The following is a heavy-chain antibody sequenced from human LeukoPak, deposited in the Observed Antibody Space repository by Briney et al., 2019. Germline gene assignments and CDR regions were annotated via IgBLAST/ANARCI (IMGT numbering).Heavy chain of an antibody. CDR3: ARDRVYYDSSGYYRRINWFDP. CDR2: ISYDGSNK. Sequence: PGGSLRLSCAASGFTFSSYAMHWVRQAPGKGLEWVAVISYDGSNKYYAYSVKGRFTISRDNSKNTLYLQMHSLRAEDTAVYYCARDRVYYDSSGYYRRINWFDPWGQGTLVTVSS. CDR1: GFTFSSYA. D-gene: IGHD3-22*01. J-gene: IGHJ5*02. V-gene: IGHV3-30-3*01.